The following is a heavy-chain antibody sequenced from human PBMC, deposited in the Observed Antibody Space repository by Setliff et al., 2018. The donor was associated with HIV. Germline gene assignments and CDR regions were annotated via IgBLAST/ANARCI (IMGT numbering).Heavy chain of an antibody. V-gene: IGHV3-48*03. Sequence: PGGSLRLSCAASGFTFSSYEMNWVRQAPGKGLEWVSYISSSGSTIYYADSVKGRFTISRDNAKNTLYLQMSSLTVDDTAVYYCGREYYGLMTGYYLDYWGQGTQVTVSS. CDR1: GFTFSSYE. CDR2: ISSSGSTI. D-gene: IGHD3-9*01. CDR3: GREYYGLMTGYYLDY. J-gene: IGHJ4*02.